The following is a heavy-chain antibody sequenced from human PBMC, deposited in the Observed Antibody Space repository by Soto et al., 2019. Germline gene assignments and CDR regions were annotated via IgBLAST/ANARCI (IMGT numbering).Heavy chain of an antibody. Sequence: SVKVSCKDSEFTFTSSAVQWVRQARGQRLEWIGWIVVGSGHTNYAQKFQERVTITRDMSTSTAYMELSSLRSDDMAVYYCAADPPFLTGLRMHYYYGLHIW. CDR1: EFTFTSSA. CDR3: AADPPFLTGLRMHYYYGLHI. J-gene: IGHJ6*01. V-gene: IGHV1-58*01. D-gene: IGHD3-9*01. CDR2: IVVGSGHT.